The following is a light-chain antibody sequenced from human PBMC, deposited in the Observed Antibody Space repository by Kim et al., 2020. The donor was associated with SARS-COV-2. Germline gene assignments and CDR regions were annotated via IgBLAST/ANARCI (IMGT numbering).Light chain of an antibody. CDR3: QVWDNYSDHVV. CDR2: YDR. Sequence: SYELTQPPSVSVAPGKTARITCGGNNIGSNSVHWYQQKPGQGPVLVMKYDRDRPSGIPGRISCSNSGNTATLTITRVEAGDEADYYCQVWDNYSDHVVFGGGTKLIVL. V-gene: IGLV3-21*04. CDR1: NIGSNS. J-gene: IGLJ2*01.